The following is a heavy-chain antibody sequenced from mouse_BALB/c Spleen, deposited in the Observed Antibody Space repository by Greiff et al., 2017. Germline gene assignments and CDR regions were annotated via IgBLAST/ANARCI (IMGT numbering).Heavy chain of an antibody. V-gene: IGHV2-9*02. CDR2: IWAGGST. CDR3: ARGYYGSSSAWFAY. Sequence: VQLQQSGPGLVAPSQSLSITCTVSGFSLTSYGVHWVRQPPGKGLEWLGVIWAGGSTNYNSALMSRLSISKDNSKSQVFLKMNSLQTDDTAMYYCARGYYGSSSAWFAYWGQGTLVTVSA. D-gene: IGHD1-1*01. J-gene: IGHJ3*01. CDR1: GFSLTSYG.